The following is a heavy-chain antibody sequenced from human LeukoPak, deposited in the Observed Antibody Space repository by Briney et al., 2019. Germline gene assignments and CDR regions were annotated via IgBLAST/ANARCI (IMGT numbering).Heavy chain of an antibody. D-gene: IGHD3-3*01. CDR3: ARVFGPNYDFWSGYSAPQGIALGYYFDY. Sequence: ASVKVSCKASGYTFTGYYMHWVRQAPGQGLEWMGWINPNSGGTNYAQKFQGRVTMTRDTSISTAYMELSRLRSDDTAVYYCARVFGPNYDFWSGYSAPQGIALGYYFDYWGQGTLVTVSS. CDR2: INPNSGGT. J-gene: IGHJ4*02. V-gene: IGHV1-2*02. CDR1: GYTFTGYY.